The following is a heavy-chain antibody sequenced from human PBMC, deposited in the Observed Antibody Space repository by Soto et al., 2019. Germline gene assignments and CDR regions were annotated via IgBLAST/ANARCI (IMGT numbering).Heavy chain of an antibody. Sequence: QVQLQESGPGLVKPSQTLSLTCTVSSGSISNGDYYWSWIRQHPGKGPEWIGYIHHSGSTFYNPSRMXRXTXXVYTTKNHCSMEMKSVTAADTPVYYCAPGEVWWASGGQGILVAVS. J-gene: IGHJ4*02. V-gene: IGHV4-31*03. CDR3: APGEVWWAS. D-gene: IGHD1-26*01. CDR2: IHHSGST. CDR1: SGSISNGDYY.